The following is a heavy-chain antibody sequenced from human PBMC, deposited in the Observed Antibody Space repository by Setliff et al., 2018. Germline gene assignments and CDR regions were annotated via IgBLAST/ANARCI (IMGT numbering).Heavy chain of an antibody. Sequence: PGGSLRLSCAASGFTFNSYAMSWVRQAPGKGLEWVSSISGSGTYTYTADSVKGRFTSSRDNAKNSLYLQMNSLRAEDTAVYFCARHNTNLQPNDYWGQGTLVTVSS. CDR3: ARHNTNLQPNDY. V-gene: IGHV3-21*01. CDR2: ISGSGTYT. J-gene: IGHJ4*02. D-gene: IGHD1-1*01. CDR1: GFTFNSYA.